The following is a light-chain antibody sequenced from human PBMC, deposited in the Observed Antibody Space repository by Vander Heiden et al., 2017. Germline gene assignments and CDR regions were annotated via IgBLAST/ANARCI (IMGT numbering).Light chain of an antibody. V-gene: IGKV3-11*02. CDR2: DAS. CDR3: QHRSQWPPRWT. J-gene: IGKJ1*01. CDR1: QSVTSY. Sequence: EIVLTQSPASLSLSPGEGATLSCRASQSVTSYLAWYQHKPGQAPRLLIYDASNRAAGIPARFSGSGSGGDFTLTISSLEPEDFAVYYCQHRSQWPPRWTFGQGTEVEVK.